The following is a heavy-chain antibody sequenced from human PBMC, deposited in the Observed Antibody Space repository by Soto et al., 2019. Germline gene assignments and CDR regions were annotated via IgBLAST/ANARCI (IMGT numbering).Heavy chain of an antibody. D-gene: IGHD6-6*01. Sequence: GGSQRVSWAAAGSHFSGYGRGWVRQAPGKGLEWVSVISGSDDSTSYADPVKGRFTISRDNSKNTLYLQMNSLRAEDTAVYYCAKRSSSSTFDYWGQGTLVTVSS. J-gene: IGHJ4*02. CDR1: GSHFSGYG. CDR3: AKRSSSSTFDY. CDR2: ISGSDDST. V-gene: IGHV3-23*01.